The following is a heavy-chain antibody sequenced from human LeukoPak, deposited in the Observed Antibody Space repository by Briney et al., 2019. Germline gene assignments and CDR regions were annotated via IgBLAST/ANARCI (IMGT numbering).Heavy chain of an antibody. D-gene: IGHD3-22*01. J-gene: IGHJ3*02. CDR2: IKQDGSEK. CDR1: GFTFSSYA. V-gene: IGHV3-7*01. CDR3: ARELDSSGYYYSGAFDI. Sequence: GRSLRLSCAASGFTFSSYAMHWVRQAPGKGLEWVANIKQDGSEKYYVDSVKGRFTISRDNAKNSLYLQMNSLRAEDTAVYYCARELDSSGYYYSGAFDIWGQGTMVTVSS.